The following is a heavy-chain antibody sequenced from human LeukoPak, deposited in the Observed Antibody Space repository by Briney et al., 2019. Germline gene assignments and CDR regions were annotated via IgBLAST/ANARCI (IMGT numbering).Heavy chain of an antibody. V-gene: IGHV3-9*01. CDR1: GFTFDDYA. CDR2: ISWNSGSI. D-gene: IGHD3-10*01. J-gene: IGHJ4*02. CDR3: ASVLWFGGIFFDY. Sequence: PGGSLRLSCAASGFTFDDYAMHWVRQAPGKGLEWVSGISWNSGSIGYADSVKGRFTISRDNTKNSLYLQMNSLRAEDTAVYYCASVLWFGGIFFDYWGQGTLVTVSS.